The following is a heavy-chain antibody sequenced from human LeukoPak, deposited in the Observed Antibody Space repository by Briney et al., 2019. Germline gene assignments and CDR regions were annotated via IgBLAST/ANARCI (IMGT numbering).Heavy chain of an antibody. CDR1: GFTFSTYW. CDR3: AKSPVSSCRGSFCYPFDY. Sequence: PGGSMRLSCAASGFTFSTYWMSWIRQIPGKGLEWVSAISGGDDGTYYADSVKGRFTISRDNSRNTLYLQMNTLRAEDTAVYFCAKSPVSSCRGSFCYPFDYWGQGNLVTVSS. D-gene: IGHD2-15*01. J-gene: IGHJ4*02. V-gene: IGHV3-23*01. CDR2: ISGGDDGT.